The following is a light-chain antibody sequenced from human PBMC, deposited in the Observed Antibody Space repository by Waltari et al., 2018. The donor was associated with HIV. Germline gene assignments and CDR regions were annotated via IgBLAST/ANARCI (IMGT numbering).Light chain of an antibody. CDR3: CSYVYIYSYV. V-gene: IGLV2-11*01. Sequence: QSALTQPRSVSGSPGQSVTISCTGTSRDVGAYNYVSWYQHRPGEAPKIIIYDVSQRPSGVPDRCSGSKSGSTASLTISGLQAEDEADYYCCSYVYIYSYVFGTGTKVTV. J-gene: IGLJ1*01. CDR2: DVS. CDR1: SRDVGAYNY.